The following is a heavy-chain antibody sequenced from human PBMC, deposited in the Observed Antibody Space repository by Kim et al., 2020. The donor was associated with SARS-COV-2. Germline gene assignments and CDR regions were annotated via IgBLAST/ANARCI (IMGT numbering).Heavy chain of an antibody. CDR2: ISAYNGNT. D-gene: IGHD3-9*01. J-gene: IGHJ4*02. V-gene: IGHV1-18*01. CDR1: GYTFTSYG. Sequence: ASVKVSCKASGYTFTSYGISWVRQAPGQGLEWMGWISAYNGNTNYAQKLQGRVTMTTDTSTSTAYMELRSLRSDDTAVYYCARGFLGDISTGYLNYWGQGTLVTVSS. CDR3: ARGFLGDISTGYLNY.